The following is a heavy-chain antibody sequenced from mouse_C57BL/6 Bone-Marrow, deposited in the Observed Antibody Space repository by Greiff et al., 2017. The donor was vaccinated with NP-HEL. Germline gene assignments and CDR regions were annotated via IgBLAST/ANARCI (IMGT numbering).Heavy chain of an antibody. J-gene: IGHJ1*03. CDR1: GYTFTSYT. V-gene: IGHV1-4*01. CDR2: INPSSGYT. CDR3: ARSGYGSSYWYFDV. Sequence: LVESGAELARPGASVKMSCKASGYTFTSYTMHWVKQRPGQGLEWIGYINPSSGYTKYNQKFKDKATLTADKSSSTAYMQLSSLTSEDSADYYCARSGYGSSYWYFDVWGTGTTVTVSS. D-gene: IGHD1-1*01.